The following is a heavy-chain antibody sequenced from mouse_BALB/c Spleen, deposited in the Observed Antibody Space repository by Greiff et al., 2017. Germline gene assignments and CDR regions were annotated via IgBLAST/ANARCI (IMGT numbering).Heavy chain of an antibody. V-gene: IGHV2-4-1*01. J-gene: IGHJ3*01. CDR2: IWSGGST. CDR1: GFSLTSYG. D-gene: IGHD1-1*01. CDR3: ARNSYYDGAWFAY. Sequence: QVQLQQSGPGLVQPSQSLSITCTVSGFSLTSYGVHWVRQSPGKGLEWLGVIWSGGSTDYNSAFISRLSISKDNSKSQVFFKMNSLQADDTAIYYYARNSYYDGAWFAYWGQGTLVTVSA.